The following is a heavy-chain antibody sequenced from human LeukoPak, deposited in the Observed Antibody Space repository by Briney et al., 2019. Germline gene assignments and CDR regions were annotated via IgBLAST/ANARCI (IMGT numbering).Heavy chain of an antibody. J-gene: IGHJ4*02. CDR1: GGSISSSNW. CDR2: IYHSGST. Sequence: SETLSLTCAVSGGSISSSNWWSWVRQPPGKGLEWIGEIYHSGSTNYNPSLKSRVTISVDKSKNQFSLKLSSVTAADTAVYYCARVSSSGWYYFDYWGQGTPVTVSS. CDR3: ARVSSSGWYYFDY. V-gene: IGHV4-4*02. D-gene: IGHD6-19*01.